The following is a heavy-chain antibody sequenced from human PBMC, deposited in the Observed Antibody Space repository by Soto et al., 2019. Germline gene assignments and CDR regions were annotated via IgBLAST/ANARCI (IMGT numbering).Heavy chain of an antibody. CDR1: GGTFSSYT. CDR3: ARDLDPTPYYDFWSGNNWFDP. Sequence: ASVKVSCKASGGTFSSYTISWVRQAPGQGLEWMGRIIPILGIANYAQKFQGRVTITADKSTSTAYMELSSLRSEDTAVYYCARDLDPTPYYDFWSGNNWFDPWGQGTLVTVSS. D-gene: IGHD3-3*01. V-gene: IGHV1-69*04. J-gene: IGHJ5*02. CDR2: IIPILGIA.